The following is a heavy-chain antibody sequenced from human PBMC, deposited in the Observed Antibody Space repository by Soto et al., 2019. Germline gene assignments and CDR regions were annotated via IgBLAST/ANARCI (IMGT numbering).Heavy chain of an antibody. CDR1: CDSLDRGGSF. CDR3: ASSSLYGMDV. V-gene: IGHV4-30-4*01. J-gene: IGHJ6*02. CDR2: IYYSGNT. Sequence: SETLSLTRNVSCDSLDRGGSFWSCIRQRPGKGLEWIGYIYYSGNTYYNPSLKSRLIISIDTSKNQFSLKVGSVTAADTAVYYCASSSLYGMDVWGQGTTVTVSS.